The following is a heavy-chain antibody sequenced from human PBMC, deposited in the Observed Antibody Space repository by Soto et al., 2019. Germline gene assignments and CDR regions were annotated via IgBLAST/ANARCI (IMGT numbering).Heavy chain of an antibody. Sequence: QVQLVQSGAEVKKPGSSVKVSCMASGGTFSTYAFSWGRQAPGQGLEWMGGFVTMFGTPTYAQKVQDRVTITAAESTKTVYMDLSSLTFDDTCVYYCAPFGARLRRESWGQGTLVTVSS. J-gene: IGHJ4*02. D-gene: IGHD3-16*01. CDR2: FVTMFGTP. CDR3: APFGARLRRES. CDR1: GGTFSTYA. V-gene: IGHV1-69*01.